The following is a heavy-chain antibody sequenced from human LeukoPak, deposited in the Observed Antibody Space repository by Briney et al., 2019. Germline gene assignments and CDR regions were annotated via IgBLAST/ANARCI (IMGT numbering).Heavy chain of an antibody. D-gene: IGHD2-15*01. V-gene: IGHV3-23*01. Sequence: PGGSLRLSCAASGFTFSSYAMSWVRQAPGKGLEWVSAISGSGGSTYYADSVKGRFTISRDNSKNTLFLQMNSLRAEDTAVYYCARDQGAGRAFDIWGQGTMVTVSS. CDR2: ISGSGGST. J-gene: IGHJ3*02. CDR1: GFTFSSYA. CDR3: ARDQGAGRAFDI.